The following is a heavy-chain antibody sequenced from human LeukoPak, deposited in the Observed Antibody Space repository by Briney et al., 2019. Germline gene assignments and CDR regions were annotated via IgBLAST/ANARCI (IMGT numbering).Heavy chain of an antibody. Sequence: PETLSLTCTVSGGSMSSYYWSWIRQSPGKGLEWIGYIYYSGSTNYNPSLKSRVTISVDTSKNQFSLKLSSVTAADTAVYYCVRSGYYYFDYWGQGTLVTVSS. J-gene: IGHJ4*02. V-gene: IGHV4-59*01. CDR2: IYYSGST. CDR3: VRSGYYYFDY. CDR1: GGSMSSYY. D-gene: IGHD3-22*01.